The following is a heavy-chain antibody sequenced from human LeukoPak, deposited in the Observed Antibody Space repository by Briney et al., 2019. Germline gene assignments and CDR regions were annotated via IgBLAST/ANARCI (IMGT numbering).Heavy chain of an antibody. CDR3: ARVQDGNNLNHFDP. CDR2: INPNGGGA. CDR1: GYPFSAYY. V-gene: IGHV1-2*06. Sequence: ASVKVSCKASGYPFSAYYIHWVRQAPGQGLEWMGRINPNGGGANYAQTLQDRVTMTRDTSISIAYMELSRLKSDDTAVYYCARVQDGNNLNHFDPWGQGTLATVSS. J-gene: IGHJ5*02. D-gene: IGHD5-24*01.